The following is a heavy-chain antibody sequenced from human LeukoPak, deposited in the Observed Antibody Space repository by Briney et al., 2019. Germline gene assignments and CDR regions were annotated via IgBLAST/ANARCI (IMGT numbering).Heavy chain of an antibody. CDR1: GFTFSSYA. V-gene: IGHV3-23*01. J-gene: IGHJ3*02. CDR2: ISGSGEST. CDR3: AKALGYSSGSDAFDI. D-gene: IGHD6-19*01. Sequence: GGSLRLSCAASGFTFSSYAMSWVRQAPGKGLEWVSSISGSGESTYYADSVKGRFTISRDNSRNTLALQMNSLRADDTAVYYCAKALGYSSGSDAFDIWGQGTMVTVSS.